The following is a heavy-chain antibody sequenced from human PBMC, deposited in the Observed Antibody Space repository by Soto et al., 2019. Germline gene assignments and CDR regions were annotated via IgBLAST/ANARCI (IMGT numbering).Heavy chain of an antibody. D-gene: IGHD3-16*01. J-gene: IGHJ4*01. Sequence: QVQLVQSGAEVKKPGASVKVSCKASGYTFTNFGISWVRQAPGQGLEWMGWISAYTGNTNYAQKFQGRVTMTTDTSTSTADMDVRSLIFDDTAVYYCARGGTPIDYWVHGPLVNVSS. V-gene: IGHV1-18*01. CDR1: GYTFTNFG. CDR2: ISAYTGNT. CDR3: ARGGTPIDY.